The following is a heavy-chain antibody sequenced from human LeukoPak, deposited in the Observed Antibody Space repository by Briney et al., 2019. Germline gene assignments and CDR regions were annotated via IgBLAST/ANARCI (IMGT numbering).Heavy chain of an antibody. CDR2: IYYSGST. V-gene: IGHV4-30-4*01. CDR1: GGSMNSGGYY. CDR3: ARSDI. J-gene: IGHJ3*02. Sequence: SETLSLTCTVSGGSMNSGGYYWSWIRQPPGKGLEWIGHIYYSGSTFYNPSLESRVTLSVDPSKNQFSLKLSSVTAADTAVYYCARSDIWGQGTMVTVSS.